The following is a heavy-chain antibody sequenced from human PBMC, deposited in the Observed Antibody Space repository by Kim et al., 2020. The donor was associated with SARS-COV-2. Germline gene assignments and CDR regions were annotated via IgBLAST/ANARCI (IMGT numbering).Heavy chain of an antibody. Sequence: GGSLRLSCAASGFTISNAWMSWVRQAPGKGLEWVGRIKSKIDGGTTDYAAPVKGRFTFSRDDSKNMLYLQMNSLKTEDTAVYYCSTDQIVIVPTGRWGQGTLVTVSS. CDR1: GFTISNAW. J-gene: IGHJ4*02. CDR3: STDQIVIVPTGR. CDR2: IKSKIDGGTT. D-gene: IGHD2-2*01. V-gene: IGHV3-15*01.